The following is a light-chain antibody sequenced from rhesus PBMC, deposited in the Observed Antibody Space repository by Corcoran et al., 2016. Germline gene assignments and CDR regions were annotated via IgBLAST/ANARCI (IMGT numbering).Light chain of an antibody. J-gene: IGLJ1*01. CDR2: EVS. V-gene: IGLV2-32*02. CDR1: SSDIGAYNY. CDR3: TSYVASNIYYI. Sequence: QAALTQPRSVSGSPGQSVTISCTGTSSDIGAYNYVSWYQQHPDPAPKLIIYEVSKRPSGVSDRFSGSKSGNTASLTISGLQAEDEADYYCTSYVASNIYYIFGVGTRLAVL.